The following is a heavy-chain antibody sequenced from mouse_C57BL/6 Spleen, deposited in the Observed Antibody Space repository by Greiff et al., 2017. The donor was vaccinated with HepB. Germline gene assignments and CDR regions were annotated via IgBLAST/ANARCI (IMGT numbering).Heavy chain of an antibody. J-gene: IGHJ3*01. D-gene: IGHD2-4*01. CDR2: IDPSDSET. V-gene: IGHV1-52*01. CDR3: ALYYDYDVPFAY. Sequence: QVQLQQPGAELVRPGSSVKLSCKASGYTFTSYWMHWVKQRPIQGLEWIGNIDPSDSETHYNQKFKDKATLTVDQSSSTAYMQLSSLTSEDSAVYYCALYYDYDVPFAYWGQGTLVTVSA. CDR1: GYTFTSYW.